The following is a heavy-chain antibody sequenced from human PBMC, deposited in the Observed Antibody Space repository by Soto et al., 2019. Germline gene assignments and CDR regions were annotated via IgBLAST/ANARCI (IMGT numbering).Heavy chain of an antibody. CDR3: GRDQLEGNWYDP. D-gene: IGHD1-1*01. CDR2: IYHSWST. CDR1: GGSISSGGYS. V-gene: IGHV4-30-2*01. J-gene: IGHJ5*02. Sequence: QLQLQESGSGLVRPSQTLSLTCAVSGGSISSGGYSWNWIRQPPGKGLEWIGYIYHSWSTLYNPSLKTPVTTSVNKSKNPLSPKQTSVNAADTAEYYRGRDQLEGNWYDPCDHGTLVTVSS.